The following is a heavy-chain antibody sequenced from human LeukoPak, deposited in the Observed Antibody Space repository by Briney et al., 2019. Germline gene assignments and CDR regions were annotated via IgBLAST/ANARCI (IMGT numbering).Heavy chain of an antibody. Sequence: SETLSLTCTVSGGSISSYYWSWIRQPPGKGLEWIGYIYYSGSTNYNPSLKSRVTISVDTSKNQFSLKLSSMTAADTAVYYCARVYYDFWSGHRTNYYMDVWGKGTTVTVSS. CDR1: GGSISSYY. CDR3: ARVYYDFWSGHRTNYYMDV. J-gene: IGHJ6*03. CDR2: IYYSGST. D-gene: IGHD3-3*01. V-gene: IGHV4-59*01.